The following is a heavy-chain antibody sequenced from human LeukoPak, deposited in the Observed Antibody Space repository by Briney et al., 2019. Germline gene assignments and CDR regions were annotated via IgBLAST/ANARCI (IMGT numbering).Heavy chain of an antibody. Sequence: PGGSLRLSCAASGFNFANHAMSWVRQTAGKGLEWVSAISGGGDITYYADSVKGRFTISRDNSKDTLFLQMHSLRPGDTAVYYCVRERIYYGSGRDLTDARLYYYYGMDVWGRGTTVTVSS. J-gene: IGHJ6*01. CDR2: ISGGGDIT. CDR3: VRERIYYGSGRDLTDARLYYYYGMDV. D-gene: IGHD3-10*01. V-gene: IGHV3-23*01. CDR1: GFNFANHA.